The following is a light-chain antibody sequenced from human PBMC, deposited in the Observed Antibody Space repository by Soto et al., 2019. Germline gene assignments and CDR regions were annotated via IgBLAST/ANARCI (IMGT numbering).Light chain of an antibody. V-gene: IGLV2-14*02. CDR1: SSDVGSYNL. Sequence: QSALTQPASVSGSPGQSITISCTGTSSDVGSYNLVSWYQQHPGKAPKLMIYEVGNRPSGVSQRFSGSKSGNTASLTIFGLQAEDEADYYCSSYTSSSTLVFGGGTKLTVL. J-gene: IGLJ3*02. CDR3: SSYTSSSTLV. CDR2: EVG.